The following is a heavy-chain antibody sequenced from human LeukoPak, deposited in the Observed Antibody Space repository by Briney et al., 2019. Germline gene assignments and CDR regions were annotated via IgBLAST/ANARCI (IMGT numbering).Heavy chain of an antibody. D-gene: IGHD3-10*01. CDR3: ASTYALWFGENDAFDI. CDR1: GFTFSSNW. Sequence: GGSLRLSCAASGFTFSSNWMSWVRQAPGKGLEWVANIKQDGSEKYYVDSVKGRFTMSRDNAKNSLYLQMNSLRAEDTAVYYCASTYALWFGENDAFDIWGQGTMVTVSS. V-gene: IGHV3-7*01. J-gene: IGHJ3*02. CDR2: IKQDGSEK.